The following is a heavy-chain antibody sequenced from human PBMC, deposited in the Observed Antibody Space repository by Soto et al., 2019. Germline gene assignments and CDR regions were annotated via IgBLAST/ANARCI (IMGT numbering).Heavy chain of an antibody. D-gene: IGHD6-19*01. CDR3: ARHRRQWLAREYYAMDV. CDR2: IYPGDSDT. J-gene: IGHJ6*02. CDR1: GYSFTIYW. Sequence: GESLKLSCRGSGYSFTIYWIGCVSQMPGKVLEWMGIIYPGDSDTRYSPSFQGQVTISADKSISTAYLQWSSLKASDTAMYYCARHRRQWLAREYYAMDVWGQETAVTVSS. V-gene: IGHV5-51*01.